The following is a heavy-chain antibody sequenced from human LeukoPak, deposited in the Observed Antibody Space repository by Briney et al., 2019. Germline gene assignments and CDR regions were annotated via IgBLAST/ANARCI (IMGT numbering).Heavy chain of an antibody. J-gene: IGHJ4*02. CDR3: ARDLFSGSYHPFDY. V-gene: IGHV1-2*02. CDR2: INPNSGGT. Sequence: GASVKVSCKXSGYTFTGYYMHWVRQAPGQGLEWMGWINPNSGGTNYAQKFQGRVTMTRDTSISTAYMELSRLRSDDTAVYYCARDLFSGSYHPFDYWGQGTLVTVSS. CDR1: GYTFTGYY. D-gene: IGHD1-26*01.